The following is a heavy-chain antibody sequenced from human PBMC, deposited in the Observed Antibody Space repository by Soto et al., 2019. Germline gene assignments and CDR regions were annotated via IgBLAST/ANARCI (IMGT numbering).Heavy chain of an antibody. CDR3: AAALRVVTADYYYYYYGMDV. CDR2: IVVGSGNT. V-gene: IGHV1-58*01. Sequence: SVKVSCKASGFTFTSSTVQWVRQARGQRLEWIGWIVVGSGNTNYAQKFQERVTITRDMSTSTAYMELSSLRSEDTAVYYCAAALRVVTADYYYYYYGMDVWGQGTTVTVSS. CDR1: GFTFTSST. J-gene: IGHJ6*02. D-gene: IGHD2-21*02.